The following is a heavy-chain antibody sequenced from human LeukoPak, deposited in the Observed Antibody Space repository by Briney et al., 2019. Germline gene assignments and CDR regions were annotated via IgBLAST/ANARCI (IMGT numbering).Heavy chain of an antibody. CDR2: ISSSGTTT. CDR1: GFTFGDYF. CDR3: ARVGHYYESSGYLRYYSGLDV. J-gene: IGHJ6*02. D-gene: IGHD3-22*01. V-gene: IGHV3-11*01. Sequence: PGGSLRLSCAASGFTFGDYFMSWVRQAPGKGLEWVSFISSSGTTTYYEDSVKGRFTISRDNAKTSLFLQMNSLRVEDTAVYYCARVGHYYESSGYLRYYSGLDVWGPGTTVTVSS.